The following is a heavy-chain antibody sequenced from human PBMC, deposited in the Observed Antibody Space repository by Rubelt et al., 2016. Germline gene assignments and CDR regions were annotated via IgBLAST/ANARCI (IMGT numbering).Heavy chain of an antibody. CDR2: IYYSVST. CDR3: ARADYYDSSGYHNWFDP. V-gene: IGHV4-39*01. J-gene: IGHJ5*02. D-gene: IGHD3-22*01. Sequence: QLQLQESGPGLVKPSETLSLTCTVSGGSISSSSYYWGWIRQPPGKGLEWSGSIYYSVSTYYNPSLKSRGTISVDTSKTQFSLKLSSVTAADTAVYYCARADYYDSSGYHNWFDPWGQGTLVTVSS. CDR1: GGSISSSSYY.